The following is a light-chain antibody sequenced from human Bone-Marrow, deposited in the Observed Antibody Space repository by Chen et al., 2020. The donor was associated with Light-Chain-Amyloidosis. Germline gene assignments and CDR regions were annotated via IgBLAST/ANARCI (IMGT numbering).Light chain of an antibody. CDR3: AAWDDTLSGPV. Sequence: QSVLTQPPSASGTPGQRVTISCSGGSSNIGSNYVYWYQQLPGTAPQLLIYKNTQRPSGVPDRFSGSKSGTSASLAISGVRSEDEADYHCAAWDDTLSGPVFGGGTKVTVL. CDR2: KNT. J-gene: IGLJ3*02. CDR1: SSNIGSNY. V-gene: IGLV1-47*01.